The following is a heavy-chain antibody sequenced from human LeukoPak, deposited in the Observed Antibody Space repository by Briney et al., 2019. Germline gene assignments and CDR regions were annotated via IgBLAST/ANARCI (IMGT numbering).Heavy chain of an antibody. CDR1: GYSISSGSY. CDR2: IYHGGSP. CDR3: ARLNIHTAYYFDY. Sequence: SETLSLTCAVSGYSISSGSYRGWIRQPPGHRLDWIGSIYHGGSPYYSPSLKIRVTISVDTSKNQFSLKLSSVTAADTAVYYCARLNIHTAYYFDYWGQGTLVTVSS. D-gene: IGHD5-18*01. J-gene: IGHJ4*02. V-gene: IGHV4-38-2*01.